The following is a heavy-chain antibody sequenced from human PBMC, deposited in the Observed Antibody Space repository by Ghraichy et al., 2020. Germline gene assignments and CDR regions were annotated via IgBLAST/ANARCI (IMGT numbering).Heavy chain of an antibody. CDR1: GYTFTSYY. CDR2: INPSGGST. J-gene: IGHJ6*02. Sequence: ASVKVSCKASGYTFTSYYMHWVRQAPGQGLEWMGIINPSGGSTSYAQKFQGRVTMTRDTSTSTVYMELSSLRSEDTAVYYCARDSGSYYVYYYYGMDVWGQGTTVTVSS. D-gene: IGHD1-26*01. V-gene: IGHV1-46*01. CDR3: ARDSGSYYVYYYYGMDV.